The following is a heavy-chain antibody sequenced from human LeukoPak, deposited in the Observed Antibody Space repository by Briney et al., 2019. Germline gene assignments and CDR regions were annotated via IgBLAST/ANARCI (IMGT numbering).Heavy chain of an antibody. CDR3: ARGEYCSGGTCFLIDT. CDR2: ISNDGSNE. Sequence: GRSLRLSCAASGFSFSTYTMHWVRQAPGKGLEWVALISNDGSNEYYADSVKGRFTVSRDNSKSMVYLQLNSLKPEDTAVYFCARGEYCSGGTCFLIDTWGQGTQVTVSS. V-gene: IGHV3-30*04. J-gene: IGHJ5*02. D-gene: IGHD2-15*01. CDR1: GFSFSTYT.